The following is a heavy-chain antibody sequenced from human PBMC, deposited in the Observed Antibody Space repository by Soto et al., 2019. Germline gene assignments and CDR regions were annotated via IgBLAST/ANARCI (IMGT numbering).Heavy chain of an antibody. V-gene: IGHV3-15*01. CDR2: IKSKTDGGTT. D-gene: IGHD2-2*01. CDR1: GFTFSNAW. J-gene: IGHJ4*02. CDR3: TTGYCSSTSCYWDYFDY. Sequence: EVQLVESGGGLVQPGGSLRLSCAASGFTFSNAWMSWVRQAPGKGLEWVGRIKSKTDGGTTDYAAPVKGRFTISRDDSKNTLYLQMNSLKTEDTAVYYCTTGYCSSTSCYWDYFDYWGQGTLVTVSS.